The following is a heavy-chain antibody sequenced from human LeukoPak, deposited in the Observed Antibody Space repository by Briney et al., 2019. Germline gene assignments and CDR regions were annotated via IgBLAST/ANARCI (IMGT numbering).Heavy chain of an antibody. V-gene: IGHV3-66*01. D-gene: IGHD6-6*01. J-gene: IGHJ5*02. Sequence: PGRSLRLSCAAAGFTVSSNYMNSVRQAAGEWREWVSVIYSSGRTYFADSVQGRFTISRDNSKHTLYLQMTSLRAEDPAVYYCARDHEYRTAGRFDPWGQGTLVTVSS. CDR2: IYSSGRT. CDR3: ARDHEYRTAGRFDP. CDR1: GFTVSSNY.